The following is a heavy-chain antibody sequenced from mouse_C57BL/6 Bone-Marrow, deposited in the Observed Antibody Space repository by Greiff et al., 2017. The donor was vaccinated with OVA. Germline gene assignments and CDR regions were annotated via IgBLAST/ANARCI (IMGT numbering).Heavy chain of an antibody. CDR1: GYTFTNYW. J-gene: IGHJ4*01. CDR3: ARGCFHYYAMDY. D-gene: IGHD3-3*01. Sequence: QVQLKESGAELVRPGTSVKMSCKASGYTFTNYWIGWAKQRPGHGLEWIGDIYPGGGYTNYNEKFKGKATLTADKSSSTAYMQFSSLTSEDSAIYYCARGCFHYYAMDYWGQGTSVTVSS. V-gene: IGHV1-63*01. CDR2: IYPGGGYT.